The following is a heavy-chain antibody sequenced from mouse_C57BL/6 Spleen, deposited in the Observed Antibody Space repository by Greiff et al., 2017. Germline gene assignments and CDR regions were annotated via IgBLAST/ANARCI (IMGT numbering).Heavy chain of an antibody. CDR2: IWTGGGT. D-gene: IGHD3-2*02. J-gene: IGHJ3*01. CDR1: GFSLTSYA. CDR3: ARINGTAQVFAY. Sequence: VHLVESGPGLVAPSQSLSITCTVSGFSLTSYAISWVRQPPGKGLAWLGVIWTGGGTNYNSALKSRLSISKDNSKSQVFLKMNSLQTDDTARYYCARINGTAQVFAYWGQGTLVTVSA. V-gene: IGHV2-9-1*01.